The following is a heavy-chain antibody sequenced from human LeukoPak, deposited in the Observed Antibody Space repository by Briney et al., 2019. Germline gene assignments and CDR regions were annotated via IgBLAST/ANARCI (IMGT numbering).Heavy chain of an antibody. J-gene: IGHJ4*02. D-gene: IGHD6-13*01. V-gene: IGHV3-30*02. Sequence: GGSLRLVCAASGFTFSSYGMHWVRQAPGKGLEWVAFIRYDGSNKYYADSVKCRFTISRDNSKNTLYLQMNSMRAEDTAVYYCAKDPRTGYSSSWLYYFYYWGQGTLVTVSS. CDR3: AKDPRTGYSSSWLYYFYY. CDR1: GFTFSSYG. CDR2: IRYDGSNK.